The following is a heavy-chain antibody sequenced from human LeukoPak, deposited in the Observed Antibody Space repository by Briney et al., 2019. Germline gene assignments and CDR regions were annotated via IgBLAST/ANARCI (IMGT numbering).Heavy chain of an antibody. V-gene: IGHV3-21*01. J-gene: IGHJ6*03. CDR1: GFTFSSYS. CDR3: AREGGYDILTGYYYYYYYMDV. CDR2: ISSSSSYI. Sequence: GGSLRLSCAASGFTFSSYSMNWVRQAPGKGLEWVSSISSSSSYIYYADSVKGRFTISRDNAKNSLYLQMNSLRAEDTAVYYCAREGGYDILTGYYYYYYYMDVWGKGTTVTVSS. D-gene: IGHD3-9*01.